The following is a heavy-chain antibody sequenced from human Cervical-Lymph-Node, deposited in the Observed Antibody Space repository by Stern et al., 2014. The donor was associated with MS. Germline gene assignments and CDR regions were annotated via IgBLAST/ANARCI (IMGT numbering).Heavy chain of an antibody. CDR2: ISYDGTKT. J-gene: IGHJ4*02. CDR3: AKAIAAVGTGIDN. D-gene: IGHD6-13*01. V-gene: IGHV3-30*18. CDR1: GFTFSDYG. Sequence: VQLVESGGGVVQPGRSLRLSCAASGFTFSDYGMHWVRQAPDKGMAWVAVISYDGTKTYYADSVNGRFSISRDNSKNTLYLQMDSLRPEDTAVYYCAKAIAAVGTGIDNWGQGTLVTVSS.